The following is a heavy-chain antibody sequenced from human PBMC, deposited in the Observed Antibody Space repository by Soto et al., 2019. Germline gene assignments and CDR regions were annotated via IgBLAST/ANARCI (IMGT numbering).Heavy chain of an antibody. V-gene: IGHV6-1*01. D-gene: IGHD4-17*01. Sequence: SHALSLTCAISGDSVCNNSTAWNWIRQSPSRGLEWLGRTYYRSKWYNDYAVSVKSRVIINPDTSKNQFSLQLNSVTPEDTAVYYCARERYGDYGRGTFDIWGQGTIVTLSS. CDR2: TYYRSKWYN. CDR1: GDSVCNNSTA. J-gene: IGHJ3*02. CDR3: ARERYGDYGRGTFDI.